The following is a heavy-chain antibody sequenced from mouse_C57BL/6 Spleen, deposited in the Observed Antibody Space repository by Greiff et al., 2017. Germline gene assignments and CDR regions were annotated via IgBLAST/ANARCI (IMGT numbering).Heavy chain of an antibody. D-gene: IGHD1-1*01. V-gene: IGHV1-53*01. CDR2: INPSNGGT. Sequence: QVQLQQPGTELVKPGASVKLSCKASGYTFTSYWMHWVKQRPGQGLEWIGNINPSNGGTNYNEKFKSKATLTVDQSSSTAYMPLSSLTSEDSAVYYCARESTTGAMDCWGQGTSVTVSS. J-gene: IGHJ4*01. CDR1: GYTFTSYW. CDR3: ARESTTGAMDC.